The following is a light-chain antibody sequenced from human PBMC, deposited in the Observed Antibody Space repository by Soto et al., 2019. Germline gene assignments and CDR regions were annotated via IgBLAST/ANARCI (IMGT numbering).Light chain of an antibody. CDR1: QSVSSSY. CDR2: GAS. J-gene: IGKJ4*01. V-gene: IGKV3D-20*02. CDR3: QQRSNWPLT. Sequence: EIGLTQSPCTLSLSPGERATLSCRASQSVSSSYLAWYQQKPGQAPRLLIYGASNRATGIPARFSGSGSGTDFTLTISSLEPEDFAVYYCQQRSNWPLTFGGGTKVDIK.